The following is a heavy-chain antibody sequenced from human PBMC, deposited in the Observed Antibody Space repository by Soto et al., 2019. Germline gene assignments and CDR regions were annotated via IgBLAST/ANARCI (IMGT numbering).Heavy chain of an antibody. D-gene: IGHD3-22*01. J-gene: IGHJ4*02. CDR1: GGSISSSSYY. Sequence: SETLSLTCTVSGGSISSSSYYWGWIRQPPGKGLEWIGSLFYSGSTYYNPSLKGRLTISVDTSKNQFSLKLSSVTAADTAVYYCARRGDYYDSSGYSRPFDYWGQGTLVTVSS. CDR3: ARRGDYYDSSGYSRPFDY. CDR2: LFYSGST. V-gene: IGHV4-39*01.